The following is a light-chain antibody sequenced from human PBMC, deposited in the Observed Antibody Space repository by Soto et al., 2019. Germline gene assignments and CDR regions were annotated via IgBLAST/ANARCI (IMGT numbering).Light chain of an antibody. J-gene: IGKJ1*01. CDR1: QSVNKY. CDR2: AAS. Sequence: DIQMTQSPSSLSASVGDRVTITCRASQSVNKYLNWYQQKPGKAPRLLIYAASTLHSGVPSRFSGRGSGTDFTLTISTLQPEDFATYYCQQSYSTPGTFGQGTKVEVK. V-gene: IGKV1-39*01. CDR3: QQSYSTPGT.